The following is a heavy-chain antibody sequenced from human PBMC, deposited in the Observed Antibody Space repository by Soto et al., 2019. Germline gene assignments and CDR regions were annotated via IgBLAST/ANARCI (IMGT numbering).Heavy chain of an antibody. CDR2: IYYSGST. Sequence: SETLSLTCTVSGGSISSYYWSWIRQPPGKGLEWIGYIYYSGSTNYNPSLKSRVTISVDTSKNQFSLKLSSVTAADTAVYYCARSGYCSGGSCYPYYYYYYGMDVWGQGTTVTVSS. V-gene: IGHV4-59*01. D-gene: IGHD2-15*01. J-gene: IGHJ6*02. CDR3: ARSGYCSGGSCYPYYYYYYGMDV. CDR1: GGSISSYY.